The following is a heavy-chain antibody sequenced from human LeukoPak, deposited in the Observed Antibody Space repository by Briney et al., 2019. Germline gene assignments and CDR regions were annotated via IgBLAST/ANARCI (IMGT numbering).Heavy chain of an antibody. CDR1: GGSISSGNYY. J-gene: IGHJ6*02. V-gene: IGHV4-30-4*01. CDR2: IYYNGST. D-gene: IGHD6-19*01. CDR3: ARAGWTSGWDSYSYGMDV. Sequence: PSQTLSLTCSVSGGSISSGNYYWSWICQPPGKGLEWIGNIYYNGSTFYNPSLKSRLTTSVDTSKNQFSLKLSSVTAADTAVYYCARAGWTSGWDSYSYGMDVWGQGTTVTVSS.